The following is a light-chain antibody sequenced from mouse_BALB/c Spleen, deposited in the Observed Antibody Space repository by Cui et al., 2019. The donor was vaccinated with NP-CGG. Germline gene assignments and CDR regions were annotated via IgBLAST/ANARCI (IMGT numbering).Light chain of an antibody. J-gene: IGLJ1*01. CDR1: TGAVTTSNY. V-gene: IGLV1*01. CDR2: GTN. CDR3: ALWYSNHWV. Sequence: AVVTQESALTTSPGETVTLTCRSRTGAVTTSNYANWVKEKPDHLFTGLIGGTNNRAPGVPARFSGSLIGDKAALTITGAQTEDEAIYFCALWYSNHWVFGGGTKLTVL.